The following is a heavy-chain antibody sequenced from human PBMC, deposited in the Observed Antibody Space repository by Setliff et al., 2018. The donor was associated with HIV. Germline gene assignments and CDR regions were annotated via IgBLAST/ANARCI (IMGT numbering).Heavy chain of an antibody. CDR1: GASINSHY. CDR3: ARHQARKRWLQPGNFDY. D-gene: IGHD5-12*01. Sequence: SETLSLTCTVSGASINSHYWNWVRQSPAKGLEWIGYYYNGGTSYNPSLQSRVTISVDTSKNQFSLKLSSVTAADTAVYYCARHQARKRWLQPGNFDYWGQGTLVTVSS. V-gene: IGHV4-59*08. CDR2: YYNGGT. J-gene: IGHJ4*02.